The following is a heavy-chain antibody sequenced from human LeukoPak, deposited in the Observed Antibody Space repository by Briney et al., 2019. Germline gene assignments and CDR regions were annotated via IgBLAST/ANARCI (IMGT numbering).Heavy chain of an antibody. D-gene: IGHD5-12*01. V-gene: IGHV4-59*08. CDR3: ARSGYDFGNAFDI. Sequence: SETLSLTCSVSGDSFSSYSWSWIRQPPGKGLEWIGDIHYSGSTNYNPSLKSRVTISLDTPKNQFSLKLNSMTAADTAVYFCARSGYDFGNAFDIWGQGTVLTVSS. J-gene: IGHJ3*02. CDR2: IHYSGST. CDR1: GDSFSSYS.